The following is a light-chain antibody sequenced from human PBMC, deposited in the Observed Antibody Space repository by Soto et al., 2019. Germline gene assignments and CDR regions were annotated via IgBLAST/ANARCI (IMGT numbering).Light chain of an antibody. J-gene: IGKJ4*01. V-gene: IGKV1-5*03. CDR2: EAS. CDR3: QQYDDYPLT. CDR1: QGVSTW. Sequence: IQLTQSPSTLSGSVGDRVTITCRASQGVSTWLAWYQQRPSQAPKLLIYEASSLESGVPSRFGGSGSGTEFTLTISSLQPDDFASYFCQQYDDYPLTFDGGTKVDIK.